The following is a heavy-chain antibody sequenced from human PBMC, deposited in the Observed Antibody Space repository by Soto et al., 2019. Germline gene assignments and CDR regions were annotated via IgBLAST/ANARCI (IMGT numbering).Heavy chain of an antibody. CDR1: GFTFSSYS. V-gene: IGHV3-48*02. CDR3: ARAEYSSSPNYYYYYGMDV. Sequence: GGSLRLSCAASGFTFSSYSMNWVRQAPGKGLEWVSYISSSSTIYYADSVKGRFTISRDNAKNSLYLQMNSLRDEDTAVYYCARAEYSSSPNYYYYYGMDVWGQGTTVTVSS. CDR2: ISSSSTI. D-gene: IGHD6-6*01. J-gene: IGHJ6*02.